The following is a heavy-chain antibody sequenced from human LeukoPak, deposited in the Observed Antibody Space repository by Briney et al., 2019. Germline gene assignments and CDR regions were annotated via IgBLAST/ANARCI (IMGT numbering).Heavy chain of an antibody. J-gene: IGHJ3*02. V-gene: IGHV3-74*01. CDR3: ARAWDSFDI. Sequence: QSGGSLRLSCAASGFTFSSYWMHWVRQAPGKGMVWVSRINSDGSSTHYADSVKGRFTISRDNATNTLYLQMNSLRAEDTAVYYCARAWDSFDIWGQGTMVTVSS. CDR1: GFTFSSYW. CDR2: INSDGSST.